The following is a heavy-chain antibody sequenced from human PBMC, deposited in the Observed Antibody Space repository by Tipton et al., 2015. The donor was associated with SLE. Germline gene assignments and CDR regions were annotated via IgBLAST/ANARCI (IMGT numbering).Heavy chain of an antibody. CDR1: GYIFSTYG. Sequence: QLVQSGAEVKKPGASVKVSCRASGYIFSTYGISWVRQAPGQGLEWMGWINPYNDNTDYVELLQGRVTMTTDTSTGTAYMELTSLNSDDTATYYCARHPVAGYTYYMDVWGTGTTVTVSS. CDR2: INPYNDNT. J-gene: IGHJ6*03. CDR3: ARHPVAGYTYYMDV. D-gene: IGHD5-24*01. V-gene: IGHV1-18*01.